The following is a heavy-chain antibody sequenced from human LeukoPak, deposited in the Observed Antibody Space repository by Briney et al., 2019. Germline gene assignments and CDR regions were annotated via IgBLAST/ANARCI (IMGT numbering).Heavy chain of an antibody. CDR3: ARANWGPYYYYYMDV. J-gene: IGHJ6*03. V-gene: IGHV1-2*02. Sequence: RASVKVSCKASGYTFTGYYMHWVRQAPGQGLEWMGWINPNSGGTNYAQKFQGRVTMTRDTSISTAYMELSRLRSDDTAVYYCARANWGPYYYYYMDVWDKGTTVTVSS. CDR2: INPNSGGT. D-gene: IGHD7-27*01. CDR1: GYTFTGYY.